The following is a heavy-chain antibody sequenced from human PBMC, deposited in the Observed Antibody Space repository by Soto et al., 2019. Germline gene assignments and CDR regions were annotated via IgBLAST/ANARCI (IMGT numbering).Heavy chain of an antibody. J-gene: IGHJ4*02. CDR3: AREWSTSGDLDY. V-gene: IGHV3-30-3*01. CDR2: ISYDGSIK. CDR1: GFTFSSHS. Sequence: QVQLVESGGGVVQPGRSLRLSCAASGFTFSSHSIQWVRQAPGKGLECVAVISYDGSIKYYADSVKGRFTISRDNSKNTAYLQMNSLRAEDTAVFYGAREWSTSGDLDYWGQGTLVIVSS. D-gene: IGHD3-10*01.